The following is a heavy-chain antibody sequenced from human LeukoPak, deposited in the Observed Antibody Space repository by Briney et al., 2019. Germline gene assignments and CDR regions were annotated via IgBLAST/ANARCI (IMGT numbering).Heavy chain of an antibody. CDR3: ARGNWNYETLDY. CDR1: GFTFSSYT. CDR2: VRGTSAFI. Sequence: GGSLRLSCAASGFTFSSYTMNWVRQAPGKGLEWVSSVRGTSAFIYYTDSVKGRFTISRDNAKSSLFLQMNSLSPEDTAVYYCARGNWNYETLDYWGQGTLVTVSS. V-gene: IGHV3-21*01. D-gene: IGHD1-7*01. J-gene: IGHJ4*02.